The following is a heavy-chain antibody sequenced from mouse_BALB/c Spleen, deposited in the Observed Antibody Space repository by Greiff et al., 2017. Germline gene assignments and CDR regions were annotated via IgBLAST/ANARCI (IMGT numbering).Heavy chain of an antibody. Sequence: QVQLKESGPELVKPGASVKISCKASGYTFTDYYINWVKQKPGQGLEWIGWIYPGSGNTKYNEKFKGKATLTVDTSSSTAYMQLSSLTSEDTAVYFCARLERWLLEYFDYWGQGTTLTVSS. CDR3: ARLERWLLEYFDY. J-gene: IGHJ2*01. CDR1: GYTFTDYY. D-gene: IGHD2-3*01. V-gene: IGHV1-84*02. CDR2: IYPGSGNT.